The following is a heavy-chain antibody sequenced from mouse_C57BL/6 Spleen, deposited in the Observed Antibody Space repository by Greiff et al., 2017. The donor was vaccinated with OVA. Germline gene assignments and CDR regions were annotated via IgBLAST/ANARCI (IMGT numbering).Heavy chain of an antibody. CDR3: ARSVYGSYFDY. Sequence: QVQLQQSGPELVQPGASVKLSCKASGYTFTSYDINWVKQRPGPGLEWIGWIYPRDGSTKYNEKFKGKATLTVDTSSSTAYMELHSLTSEDSAVYFCARSVYGSYFDYWGQGTTLTVSS. J-gene: IGHJ2*01. V-gene: IGHV1-85*01. CDR1: GYTFTSYD. D-gene: IGHD2-1*01. CDR2: IYPRDGST.